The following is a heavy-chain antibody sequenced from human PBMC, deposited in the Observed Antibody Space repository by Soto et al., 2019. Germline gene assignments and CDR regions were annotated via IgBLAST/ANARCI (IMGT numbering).Heavy chain of an antibody. D-gene: IGHD3-3*01. Sequence: SQTLSLTCAISGDSVSSNTASWNWIRQSPSRGLEWLGRTYFRSKWYNDYAVSVKSRIIINPDTSNNQFSLQLNGLRADDTAVYYCSRGRSPYYGYFDPWGPGTLVTVSS. J-gene: IGHJ5*02. CDR3: SRGRSPYYGYFDP. CDR1: GDSVSSNTAS. CDR2: TYFRSKWYN. V-gene: IGHV6-1*01.